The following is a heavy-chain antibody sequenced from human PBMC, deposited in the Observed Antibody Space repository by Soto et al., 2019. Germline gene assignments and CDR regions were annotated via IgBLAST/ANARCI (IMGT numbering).Heavy chain of an antibody. J-gene: IGHJ4*02. Sequence: QVQLVESGGGVGQPGRSLRLSCAASGFTFSSYGMHWVRQAPGKGLEWVAVIWYDGSKKYYADSVKGRFTISRDNSKNTLYLQMNRLRVEDTAVYYCARMYYDVLTGFSQSEIDYWGQGTLVTVSS. CDR1: GFTFSSYG. V-gene: IGHV3-33*01. CDR3: ARMYYDVLTGFSQSEIDY. CDR2: IWYDGSKK. D-gene: IGHD3-9*01.